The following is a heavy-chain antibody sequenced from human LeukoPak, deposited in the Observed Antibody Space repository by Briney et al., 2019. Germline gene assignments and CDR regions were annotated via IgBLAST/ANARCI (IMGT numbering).Heavy chain of an antibody. Sequence: ASVKVSCKASGYTFTSYDINWVRQATGQGLEWMGWINPNSGGTNYAQKFQGRVTMTRDTSISTAYMELSRLRSDDTAVYYCARESDYWFDPWGQGTLVTVSS. D-gene: IGHD2-21*02. CDR1: GYTFTSYD. CDR3: ARESDYWFDP. J-gene: IGHJ5*02. CDR2: INPNSGGT. V-gene: IGHV1-2*02.